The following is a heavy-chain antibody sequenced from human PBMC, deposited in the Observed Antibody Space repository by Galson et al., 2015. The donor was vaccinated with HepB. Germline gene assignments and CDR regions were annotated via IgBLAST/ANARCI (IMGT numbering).Heavy chain of an antibody. J-gene: IGHJ6*02. CDR3: SIDACGGDCSEYYYGMDV. D-gene: IGHD2-21*02. CDR2: ITWDGSGT. CDR1: GFTFNDYT. V-gene: IGHV3-43*01. Sequence: SLRLSCAASGFTFNDYTMYWVRQAPGKGLEWVSLITWDGSGTYYAESVKGRFTISRDNSKNSLYLQMNSLRTEDTALYYCSIDACGGDCSEYYYGMDVWGQGTTVTVSS.